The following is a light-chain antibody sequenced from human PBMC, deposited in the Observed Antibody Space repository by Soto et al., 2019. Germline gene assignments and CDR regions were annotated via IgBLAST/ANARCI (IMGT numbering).Light chain of an antibody. CDR1: SSDVGGYDY. V-gene: IGLV2-14*03. CDR3: NSYTSSATLV. Sequence: QSALTQPASVSGSPGQSITISCTGTSSDVGGYDYVSWYQQHPGNAPKLIIYDVSSRPSGVSNRFSGSKSGSTASLTISGLLAEDEADYYCNSYTSSATLVFGGGTKVTVL. J-gene: IGLJ2*01. CDR2: DVS.